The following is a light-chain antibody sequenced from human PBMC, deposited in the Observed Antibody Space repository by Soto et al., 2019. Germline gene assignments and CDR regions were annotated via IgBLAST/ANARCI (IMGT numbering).Light chain of an antibody. V-gene: IGKV3-20*01. CDR3: QQYVSSPYT. CDR1: QSVGSSY. CDR2: GAS. J-gene: IGKJ2*01. Sequence: EIVLTQSPGTLSLSPGERATLSCRASQSVGSSYLAWYQQKPGQAPRLLMFGASNRASGIPDRFSGSGSGTDFTLTISRLGPEDLAVYFCQQYVSSPYTVGQGTK.